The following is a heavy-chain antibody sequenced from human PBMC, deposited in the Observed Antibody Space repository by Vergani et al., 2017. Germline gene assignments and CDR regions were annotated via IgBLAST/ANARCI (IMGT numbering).Heavy chain of an antibody. Sequence: QVQLVQSGAEVKKPESSVKVSCKASGGTFSSYAISWVRQATGQGLEWMGGIIPIFGTANYAQKFQGRVTITADESTSTAYMELSSLRSEDTAVYYCARDYCSSTSCYTRWFDPWGQGTLVTVSS. D-gene: IGHD2-2*02. CDR3: ARDYCSSTSCYTRWFDP. V-gene: IGHV1-69*01. CDR1: GGTFSSYA. J-gene: IGHJ5*02. CDR2: IIPIFGTA.